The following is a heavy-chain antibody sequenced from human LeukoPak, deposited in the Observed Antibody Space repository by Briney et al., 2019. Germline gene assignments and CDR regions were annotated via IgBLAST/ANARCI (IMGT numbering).Heavy chain of an antibody. V-gene: IGHV4-39*07. J-gene: IGHJ6*02. CDR2: IYYSGST. Sequence: SETLSLTCTVSGGSISSRNYYWGWIRQPPGKGLEWIGSIYYSGSTYYNPSLKSRVTVSVDTSKNQFSLKLSSVTAADTAVYYCARGRSNYYGMDVWGQGTTVTVSS. D-gene: IGHD1-26*01. CDR1: GGSISSRNYY. CDR3: ARGRSNYYGMDV.